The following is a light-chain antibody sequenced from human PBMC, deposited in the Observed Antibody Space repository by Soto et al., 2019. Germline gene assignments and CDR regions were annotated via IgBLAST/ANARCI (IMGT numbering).Light chain of an antibody. Sequence: EIVLTQFPATLSLSPGERATLSCRASQSVSSYLAWYQQKPGQAPRLLIYDASNRATGIPARFSGSGSGTDFTLTISSLEPEDVAVYYCQQRSNWPLTFGGGTKVDIK. V-gene: IGKV3-11*01. J-gene: IGKJ4*01. CDR2: DAS. CDR3: QQRSNWPLT. CDR1: QSVSSY.